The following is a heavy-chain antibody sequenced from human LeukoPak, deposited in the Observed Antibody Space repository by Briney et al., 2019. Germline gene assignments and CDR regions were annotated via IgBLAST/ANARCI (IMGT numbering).Heavy chain of an antibody. Sequence: GESLKISCKGSGYSFTSCWIGWVRQMPGKGLEWMGIIYPGDSDTRYSPSFQGQVTISADKSISTAYLQWSSLKASDTAMYYCATSANIVVVPAASDAFDIWGQGTMVTVSS. J-gene: IGHJ3*02. CDR3: ATSANIVVVPAASDAFDI. CDR2: IYPGDSDT. D-gene: IGHD2-2*01. CDR1: GYSFTSCW. V-gene: IGHV5-51*01.